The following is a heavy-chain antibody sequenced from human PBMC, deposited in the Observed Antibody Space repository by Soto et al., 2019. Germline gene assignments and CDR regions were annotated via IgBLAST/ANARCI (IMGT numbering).Heavy chain of an antibody. Sequence: PSETLSLTCTVSGGAISAFYWNWIRQSAGKGLEWIGHIYHSGSTSYNPPLKSRVTISVDRSKNQISLKLRSVTAADTAVYYCARGNNVVVTQYYFDYWSQGTLVTVSS. CDR3: ARGNNVVVTQYYFDY. J-gene: IGHJ4*02. CDR2: IYHSGST. CDR1: GGAISAFY. D-gene: IGHD2-21*02. V-gene: IGHV4-4*07.